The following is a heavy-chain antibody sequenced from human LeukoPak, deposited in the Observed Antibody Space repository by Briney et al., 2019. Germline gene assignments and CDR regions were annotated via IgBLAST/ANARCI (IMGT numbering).Heavy chain of an antibody. D-gene: IGHD3-10*01. V-gene: IGHV3-20*04. CDR3: ATHSYYYGSGSYPHYLDY. J-gene: IGHJ4*02. CDR2: LNWNSGST. CDR1: GFTFEDNG. Sequence: GGSLRLSCAASGFTFEDNGMSWVSQAPGKGVEWGSGLNWNSGSTGYADSVKGRFTISRDNARSSLYLQMNSLRTEDTALYYCATHSYYYGSGSYPHYLDYWGQGTLVTVSA.